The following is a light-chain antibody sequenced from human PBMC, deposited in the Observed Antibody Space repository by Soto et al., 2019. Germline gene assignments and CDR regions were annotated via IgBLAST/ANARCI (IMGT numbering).Light chain of an antibody. V-gene: IGLV2-8*01. J-gene: IGLJ2*01. CDR2: DVS. CDR1: SSDIGAYNY. Sequence: QSALTQPPSASGSPGQSVTISCTGTSSDIGAYNYVSWYQQHPGKAPRLMIYDVSKRPPGVPDRFSGSKSGYTASLTVSGLQPADEADYYCTSFAGSNDLGVFGAGTKLTVL. CDR3: TSFAGSNDLGV.